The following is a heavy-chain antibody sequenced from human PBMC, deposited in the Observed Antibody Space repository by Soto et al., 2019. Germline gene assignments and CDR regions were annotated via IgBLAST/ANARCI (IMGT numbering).Heavy chain of an antibody. J-gene: IGHJ6*03. CDR3: VRDIGQYFRSGYMDV. CDR1: GFTFYSFS. Sequence: EVQLVESGGGLVKPGESLRLSCAASGFTFYSFSMNWVRQAAGRGPEWVSSIDTTSNYIYYADSVRGRFTISRDNAKDSLYLQMYSLRAEDTAVYYCVRDIGQYFRSGYMDVWGRGTTDTVSS. V-gene: IGHV3-21*01. CDR2: IDTTSNYI. D-gene: IGHD3-9*01.